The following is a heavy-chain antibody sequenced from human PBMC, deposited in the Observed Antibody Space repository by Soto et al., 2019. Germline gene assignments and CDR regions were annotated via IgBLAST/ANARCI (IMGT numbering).Heavy chain of an antibody. J-gene: IGHJ4*02. Sequence: QVQLQESGPGLVKPSQTLSLTCTVSGGSISSGGYYWSWIRQHPGKGLEWIGYIYYSGSTYYNPSLKSRVTISGDASKNQFSLKLSSVTAADTAVYYCARRAPPQYFDYWGQGTLVTVSS. D-gene: IGHD1-26*01. CDR3: ARRAPPQYFDY. V-gene: IGHV4-31*03. CDR2: IYYSGST. CDR1: GGSISSGGYY.